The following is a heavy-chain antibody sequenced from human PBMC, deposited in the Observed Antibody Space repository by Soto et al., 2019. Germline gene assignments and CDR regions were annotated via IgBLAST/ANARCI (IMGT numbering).Heavy chain of an antibody. V-gene: IGHV5-10-1*03. J-gene: IGHJ6*02. Sequence: EVQLVQSGAEVKKPGESLRISCKGSGYSFTSYWISWVRQMPGKGLEWMGRIDPSDSYTNYSPSFQGHVTISADKSISTAYLQWSSLKASDTAMYYCASLLGDSSSPSETLIAPRFYYYGMDVWGQGTTVTVSS. CDR1: GYSFTSYW. D-gene: IGHD6-6*01. CDR2: IDPSDSYT. CDR3: ASLLGDSSSPSETLIAPRFYYYGMDV.